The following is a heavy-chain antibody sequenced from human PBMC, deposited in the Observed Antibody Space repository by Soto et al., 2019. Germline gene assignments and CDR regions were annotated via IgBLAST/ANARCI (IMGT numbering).Heavy chain of an antibody. J-gene: IGHJ4*02. CDR2: IRGKANSYAT. Sequence: EVQLVESGGGLVQPGGSLKLSCAASGFTFSGSAMHWVRQASGKGLEWVGRIRGKANSYATAYAASVKGRFTISRDDSKNTAYLQINSLKADDTAVYYCTQSDGYWGQGTLVTVSS. CDR3: TQSDGY. CDR1: GFTFSGSA. V-gene: IGHV3-73*02.